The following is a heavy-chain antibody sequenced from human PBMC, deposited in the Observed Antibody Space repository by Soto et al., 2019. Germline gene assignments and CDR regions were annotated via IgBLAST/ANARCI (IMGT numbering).Heavy chain of an antibody. CDR1: GGSISSGGYY. CDR2: IYYSGST. D-gene: IGHD5-18*01. Sequence: QVQLQESGPGLVKPSQTLSLTCTVSGGSISSGGYYWSWIRQHPGKGLEWIGDIYYSGSTYYNPSLKSRFTISVDTSKNQFSLRLSSVTAADTAVYYCARSGYSYGPNPLLYWCQGTLVTVSS. CDR3: ARSGYSYGPNPLLY. J-gene: IGHJ4*02. V-gene: IGHV4-31*03.